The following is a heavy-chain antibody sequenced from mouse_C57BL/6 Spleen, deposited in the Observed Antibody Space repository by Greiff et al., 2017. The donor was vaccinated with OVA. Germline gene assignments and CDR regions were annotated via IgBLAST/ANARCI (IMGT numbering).Heavy chain of an antibody. Sequence: QVQLQQSGAELVKPGASVKMSCKASGYTFTSYWITWVKQRPGQGLEWIGDIYPGSGSTNYNEKFKSKATLTVDTSSSTAYMQLSSLTSEDSAVYYCARSRVVAYRTWFAYWGQGTLVTVSA. V-gene: IGHV1-55*01. J-gene: IGHJ3*01. CDR3: ARSRVVAYRTWFAY. CDR1: GYTFTSYW. D-gene: IGHD1-1*01. CDR2: IYPGSGST.